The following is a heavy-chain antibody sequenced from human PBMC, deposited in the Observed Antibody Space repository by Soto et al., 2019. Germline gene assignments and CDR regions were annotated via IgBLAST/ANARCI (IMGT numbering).Heavy chain of an antibody. J-gene: IGHJ4*02. V-gene: IGHV3-23*01. CDR3: AKRDRSNWSYFDY. CDR2: ITGGGDTA. Sequence: GGSLRLSCGASGFTFSNYAMTWVRQAPGRGLEWVSVITGGGDTAYYADSVKGRFTISRDNSKNTLYLQMNSLRAEDTALYYCAKRDRSNWSYFDYWGQGTLVTVSS. D-gene: IGHD1-20*01. CDR1: GFTFSNYA.